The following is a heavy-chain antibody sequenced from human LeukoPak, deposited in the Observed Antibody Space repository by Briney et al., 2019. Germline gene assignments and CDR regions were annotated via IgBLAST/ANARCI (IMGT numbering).Heavy chain of an antibody. D-gene: IGHD3-10*01. CDR1: GYTFTSYY. Sequence: ASVKVSCKASGYTFTSYYMHWVRQAPGQGLEWMGIINPSGGSTSYAQKFQGRVTMTRDTSTSTVYMELSSLRSEDTAVYYCARDVRVVVRGVNETYYYYYGMDVWGQGTTVTVSS. CDR2: INPSGGST. J-gene: IGHJ6*02. V-gene: IGHV1-46*01. CDR3: ARDVRVVVRGVNETYYYYYGMDV.